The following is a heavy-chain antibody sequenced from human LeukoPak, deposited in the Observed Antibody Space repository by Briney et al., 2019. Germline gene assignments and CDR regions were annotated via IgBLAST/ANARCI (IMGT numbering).Heavy chain of an antibody. Sequence: PSQTLSLTCAVSGGSISSGGYYWSWIRQPPGKGLEWIGYIYHSGSTYYNPSLKSRVTISVDRSKNQFSLKLSSVTAADTAVYYCARGGGMSRFDPWGQGTLVTVSS. V-gene: IGHV4-30-2*01. CDR3: ARGGGMSRFDP. D-gene: IGHD2-15*01. J-gene: IGHJ5*02. CDR2: IYHSGST. CDR1: GGSISSGGYY.